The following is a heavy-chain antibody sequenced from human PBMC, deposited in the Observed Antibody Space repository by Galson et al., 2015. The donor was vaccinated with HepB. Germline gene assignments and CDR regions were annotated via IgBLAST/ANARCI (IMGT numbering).Heavy chain of an antibody. J-gene: IGHJ1*01. CDR3: ARDSGYSSGWSHFQH. D-gene: IGHD6-19*01. CDR2: TYYRSKWYN. V-gene: IGHV6-1*01. Sequence: ISGDSVSSNSVAWNWIRQSPSRGLEWLGRTYYRSKWYNDYAVSVRSRITINPDTSKNQFSLQLNSVTPEDTAVYYCARDSGYSSGWSHFQHWGQGALVTVSS. CDR1: GDSVSSNSVA.